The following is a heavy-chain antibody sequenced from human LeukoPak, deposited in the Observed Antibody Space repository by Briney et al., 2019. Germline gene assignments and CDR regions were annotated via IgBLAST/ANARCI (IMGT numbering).Heavy chain of an antibody. J-gene: IGHJ1*01. Sequence: PGRSLRLSCAASGFTLSTNSMHWVRQAPGKGLEWLAVISYDGSDKYYADSVKGRFTISRDSSKNTVYLQMNSLRPEDTAVYSCARDGDQQGEYFQHWGQGTLVTVSS. CDR1: GFTLSTNS. D-gene: IGHD6-13*01. CDR2: ISYDGSDK. V-gene: IGHV3-30-3*01. CDR3: ARDGDQQGEYFQH.